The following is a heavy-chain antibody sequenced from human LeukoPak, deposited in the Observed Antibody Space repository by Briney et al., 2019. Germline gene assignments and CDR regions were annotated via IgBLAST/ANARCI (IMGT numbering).Heavy chain of an antibody. Sequence: GGSLRLSCTASGFTFGDYAMSWFRQAPGKGLEWVGFIRSKAYGGTTEYAASVKGRFTISRDDSKSIAYLQMNSLKTEDTAVYYCTRDLRSGPIAAAASDAFDIWGQGTMVTVSS. V-gene: IGHV3-49*03. CDR1: GFTFGDYA. CDR3: TRDLRSGPIAAAASDAFDI. J-gene: IGHJ3*02. CDR2: IRSKAYGGTT. D-gene: IGHD6-13*01.